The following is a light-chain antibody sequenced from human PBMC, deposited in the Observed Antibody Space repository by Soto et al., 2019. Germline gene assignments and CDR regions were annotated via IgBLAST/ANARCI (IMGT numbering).Light chain of an antibody. CDR2: EGS. V-gene: IGLV2-14*01. CDR3: SSYTTSNNLV. J-gene: IGLJ2*01. Sequence: QSALTQPASVSGSTGQSITISCTGTSSDVGAYTYVSWYQQHPGKAPKLMIFEGSDRPSGVSNRFSGSKSGNTASLTISGLQAEDEADYYCSSYTTSNNLVFGGGTKLTVL. CDR1: SSDVGAYTY.